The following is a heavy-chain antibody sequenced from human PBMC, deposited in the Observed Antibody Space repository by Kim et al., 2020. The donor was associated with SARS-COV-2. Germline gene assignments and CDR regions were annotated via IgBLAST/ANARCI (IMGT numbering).Heavy chain of an antibody. Sequence: GSSMRYADSVNGRFSISRNNAKKSLSLQMNSLTPEDTAVYYCVREPANWGQGTLVTVSS. CDR3: VREPAN. CDR2: GSSM. V-gene: IGHV3-11*01. J-gene: IGHJ4*02.